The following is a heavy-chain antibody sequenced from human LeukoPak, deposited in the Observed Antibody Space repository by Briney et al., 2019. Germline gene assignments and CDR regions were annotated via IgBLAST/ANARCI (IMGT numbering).Heavy chain of an antibody. J-gene: IGHJ4*02. CDR1: DGSINNYY. Sequence: SETLSLTCTVSDGSINNYYWSWLRQPPGKGLEWIAYRQSNGYTEYYPSLMSRVTISLDTSKRQLSLKLTSVTAADTAVYYCARGVYGAYFDFWGQGTLVTVSS. CDR3: ARGVYGAYFDF. D-gene: IGHD4-17*01. CDR2: RQSNGYT. V-gene: IGHV4-59*01.